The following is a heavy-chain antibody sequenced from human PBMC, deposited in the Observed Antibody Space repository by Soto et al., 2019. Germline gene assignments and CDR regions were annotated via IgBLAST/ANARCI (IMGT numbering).Heavy chain of an antibody. Sequence: QVQLQESGPGLVKPSEALSLTCTVTGGSIRSSYWSWIRQPPGKGLEWIGYMYHSGSTGYNPSLKSRVTLSVDTSKEQFSLKLISVTAADTAVYYCARMGFFGGAWAFDIWGQGTNVTVSS. CDR2: MYHSGST. CDR3: ARMGFFGGAWAFDI. J-gene: IGHJ3*02. CDR1: GGSIRSSY. V-gene: IGHV4-59*01. D-gene: IGHD3-16*01.